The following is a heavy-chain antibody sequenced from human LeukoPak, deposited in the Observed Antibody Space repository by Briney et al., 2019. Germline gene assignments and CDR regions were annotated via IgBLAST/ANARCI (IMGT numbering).Heavy chain of an antibody. CDR1: GFTFSTYY. D-gene: IGHD3-9*01. Sequence: GGSLRLSCAASGFTFSTYYWSWIRQAPGKGLRGFSHISSRGTYTNYADSVKGRFTISRDNTKNSLYLQMNSLRAEDTAVYYCARNGVTGYYFDYWGQGTLVTVSS. V-gene: IGHV3-11*06. CDR2: ISSRGTYT. J-gene: IGHJ4*02. CDR3: ARNGVTGYYFDY.